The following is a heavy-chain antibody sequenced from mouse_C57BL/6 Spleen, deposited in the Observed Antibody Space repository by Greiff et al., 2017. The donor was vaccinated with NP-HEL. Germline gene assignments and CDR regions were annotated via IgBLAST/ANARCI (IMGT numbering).Heavy chain of an antibody. D-gene: IGHD3-2*02. Sequence: VQLKQPGAELVMPGASVKLSCKASGYTFTSYWMHWVKQRPGQGLEWIGEIDPSDSYTNYNQKFKGKSTLTVDKSSSTAYMQLSSLTSEDSAVYYCARAAQEYYFDYWGQGTTLTVSS. CDR2: IDPSDSYT. CDR3: ARAAQEYYFDY. V-gene: IGHV1-69*01. CDR1: GYTFTSYW. J-gene: IGHJ2*01.